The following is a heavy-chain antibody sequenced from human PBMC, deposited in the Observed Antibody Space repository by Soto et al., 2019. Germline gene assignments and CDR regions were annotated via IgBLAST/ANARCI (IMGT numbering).Heavy chain of an antibody. Sequence: SETLSLTCAVYGGSFSGYYWSWIRQPPGKGLEWIGEIHHSGSTNYNPSLKSRVTISVDTSKNQFSLKLSSVTAADTAVYYCARARNDILTGHDAFDIWGQGTMVTVSS. J-gene: IGHJ3*02. CDR1: GGSFSGYY. V-gene: IGHV4-34*01. CDR3: ARARNDILTGHDAFDI. D-gene: IGHD3-9*01. CDR2: IHHSGST.